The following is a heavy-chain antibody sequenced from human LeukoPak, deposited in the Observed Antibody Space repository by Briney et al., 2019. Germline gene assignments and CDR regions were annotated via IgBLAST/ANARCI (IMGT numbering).Heavy chain of an antibody. CDR3: AKGPLQSAAGTVYFDY. Sequence: GGSLRLSCTASGFTFSRYALSWVRQAPGKGLEWVSAIIDAGTNTYYADSVKGRFTISRDNSKNTLYLQTNSLRAEDTAVYYCAKGPLQSAAGTVYFDYWGQGTLVTVSS. V-gene: IGHV3-23*01. D-gene: IGHD6-13*01. CDR1: GFTFSRYA. CDR2: IIDAGTNT. J-gene: IGHJ4*02.